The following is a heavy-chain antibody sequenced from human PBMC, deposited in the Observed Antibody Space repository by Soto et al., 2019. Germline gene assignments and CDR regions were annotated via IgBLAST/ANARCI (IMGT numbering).Heavy chain of an antibody. CDR2: MNPNSGNT. V-gene: IGHV1-8*01. CDR3: ARGGRDMVSNWFDP. J-gene: IGHJ5*02. D-gene: IGHD2-15*01. Sequence: ASVKVSCKASGYTFTSYDINWVRQATGQGLEWMGWMNPNSGNTGYAQKFQGRVTMTRNTSISTAYMELSSLRSEDTAVYYCARGGRDMVSNWFDPWGQGTLVTVSS. CDR1: GYTFTSYD.